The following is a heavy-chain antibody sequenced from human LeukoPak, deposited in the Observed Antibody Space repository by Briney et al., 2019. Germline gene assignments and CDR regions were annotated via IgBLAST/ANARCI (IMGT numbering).Heavy chain of an antibody. CDR2: IFRGGST. J-gene: IGHJ4*02. Sequence: SETLSLTCAVSGYSISIAYYWGWIRQPPGKGLEWIGRIFRGGSTSYNPSLKSRLTMSMDTSKNQFSLQLTSVTAADTAVYYCARYDSRGSGSTQLEYWGQGILVTISS. CDR3: ARYDSRGSGSTQLEY. V-gene: IGHV4-38-2*01. D-gene: IGHD3-3*01. CDR1: GYSISIAYY.